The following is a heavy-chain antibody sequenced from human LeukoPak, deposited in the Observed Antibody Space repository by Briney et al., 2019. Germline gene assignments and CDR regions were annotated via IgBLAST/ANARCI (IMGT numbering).Heavy chain of an antibody. J-gene: IGHJ4*02. V-gene: IGHV3-48*01. CDR3: AKGVVVAPDVTPFDY. D-gene: IGHD2-2*01. CDR2: ISSSSSTI. CDR1: GFTFSSYS. Sequence: GGSLRLSCAASGFTFSSYSMNWVRQAPGKGLEWVSYISSSSSTIYYADSVKGRFTISRDNAKNSLYLQMNSLRAEDTAVYYCAKGVVVAPDVTPFDYWGQGTLVIVSS.